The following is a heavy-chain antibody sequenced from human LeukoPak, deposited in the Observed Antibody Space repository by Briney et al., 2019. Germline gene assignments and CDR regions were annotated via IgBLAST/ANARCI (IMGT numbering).Heavy chain of an antibody. Sequence: GGSLRLSCAASGFTLSRHPIFWVRQAPGKGLEWVAVISHDRGNKYYTDSVKGRFTVSRDNSKNTVYMHMNSLRPNDTALYYCARDPRIAVAGTTAYFHMDVWGKGTTVIVSS. CDR1: GFTLSRHP. J-gene: IGHJ6*03. D-gene: IGHD6-19*01. CDR2: ISHDRGNK. CDR3: ARDPRIAVAGTTAYFHMDV. V-gene: IGHV3-30*04.